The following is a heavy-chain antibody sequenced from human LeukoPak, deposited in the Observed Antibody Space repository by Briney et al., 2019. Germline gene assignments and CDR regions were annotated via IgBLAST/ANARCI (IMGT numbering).Heavy chain of an antibody. D-gene: IGHD6-19*01. CDR2: IYYSGST. V-gene: IGHV4-61*08. CDR3: ARGGIAVAVD. Sequence: SETLSLTCTVSGGSISSGDYYWSWIRQPPGKGLEWIGYIYYSGSTNYNPSLKSRVTISVDTSKNQFSLKLSSVTAADTAVYYCARGGIAVAVDWGQGTLVTVSS. J-gene: IGHJ4*02. CDR1: GGSISSGDYY.